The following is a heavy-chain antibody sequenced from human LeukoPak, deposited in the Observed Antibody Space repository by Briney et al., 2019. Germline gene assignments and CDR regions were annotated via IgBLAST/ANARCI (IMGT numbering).Heavy chain of an antibody. J-gene: IGHJ6*02. Sequence: SGGSLRLSCAASGFTFSSYEMNWVRQAPGKGLEWVSYISSSGSTIYYADSVKGRFTTSRDNAKNSLYLQMNSLRAEDTAVYYCARDKVVVAATKYYYYGMDVWGQGTTVTVSS. D-gene: IGHD2-15*01. CDR3: ARDKVVVAATKYYYYGMDV. CDR2: ISSSGSTI. CDR1: GFTFSSYE. V-gene: IGHV3-48*03.